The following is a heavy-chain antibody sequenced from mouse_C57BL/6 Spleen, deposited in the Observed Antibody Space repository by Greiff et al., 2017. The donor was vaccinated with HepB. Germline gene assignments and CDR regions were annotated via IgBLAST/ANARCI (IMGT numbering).Heavy chain of an antibody. V-gene: IGHV1-15*01. CDR2: IDPETGGT. J-gene: IGHJ1*03. CDR1: GYTFTDYE. CDR3: TRSGSGYGYFDV. D-gene: IGHD3-2*02. Sequence: QVQLKESGAELVRPGASVTLSCKASGYTFTDYEMHWVKQTPVHGLEWIGAIDPETGGTAYNQKFKGKAILTADKSSSTAYMELRSLTSEDSAVYYCTRSGSGYGYFDVWGTGTTVTVSS.